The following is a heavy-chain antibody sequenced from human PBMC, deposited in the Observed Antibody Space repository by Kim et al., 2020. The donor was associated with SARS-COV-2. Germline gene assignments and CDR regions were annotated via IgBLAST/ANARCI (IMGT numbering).Heavy chain of an antibody. CDR2: IYYSGST. J-gene: IGHJ6*02. CDR3: ARDLRYCSGGSCYGWNYYYYGMDV. Sequence: SETLSLTCTVSGGSISSYYWSWIRQPPGKGLEWIGYIYYSGSTNYNPSLKSRVTISVDTSKNQFSLKLSSVTAADTAVYYCARDLRYCSGGSCYGWNYYYYGMDVWGQGTTVTVSS. D-gene: IGHD2-15*01. V-gene: IGHV4-59*13. CDR1: GGSISSYY.